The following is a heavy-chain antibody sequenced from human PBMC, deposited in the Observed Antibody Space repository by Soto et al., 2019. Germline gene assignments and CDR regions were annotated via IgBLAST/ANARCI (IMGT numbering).Heavy chain of an antibody. Sequence: GGSLRLSFTVSGFSVSTKYMSWVLQAPGEGLEWVSVIYGGGSTYYADSVSGRFTISRDNSKNTVYLQMNSLRAEDTAVYYCARGHDSSGYYIGYWGQGTRVTVSS. CDR2: IYGGGST. V-gene: IGHV3-53*01. CDR3: ARGHDSSGYYIGY. D-gene: IGHD3-22*01. CDR1: GFSVSTKY. J-gene: IGHJ4*02.